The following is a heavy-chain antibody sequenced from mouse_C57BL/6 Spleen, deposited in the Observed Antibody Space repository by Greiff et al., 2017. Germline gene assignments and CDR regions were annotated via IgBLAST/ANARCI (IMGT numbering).Heavy chain of an antibody. Sequence: EVKVVESGGGLVKPGGSLKLSCAASGFTFSDYGMHWVRQAPEKGLEWVAYISSGSSTIYYADTVKGRFTISRDNAKNTLFLQMTSLRSEDTAMYYCARQTGTGWYVDVWGTGTTVTVSS. CDR3: ARQTGTGWYVDV. D-gene: IGHD4-1*01. J-gene: IGHJ1*03. CDR1: GFTFSDYG. CDR2: ISSGSSTI. V-gene: IGHV5-17*01.